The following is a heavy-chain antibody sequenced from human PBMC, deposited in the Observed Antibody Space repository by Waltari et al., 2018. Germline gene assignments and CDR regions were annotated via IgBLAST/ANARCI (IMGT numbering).Heavy chain of an antibody. Sequence: QVQLQQWGAGLLKPSEPLSLTCAVYAGSFSGYYWSWTRHPPGKVLEWIGEINHSGSTNYNPSLKSRVTISVDTSKNQFSLKLSSVTAADTAVYYCARGAINYACWFDPWGQGTLVTVSS. CDR1: AGSFSGYY. J-gene: IGHJ5*02. V-gene: IGHV4-34*01. CDR2: INHSGST. D-gene: IGHD4-4*01. CDR3: ARGAINYACWFDP.